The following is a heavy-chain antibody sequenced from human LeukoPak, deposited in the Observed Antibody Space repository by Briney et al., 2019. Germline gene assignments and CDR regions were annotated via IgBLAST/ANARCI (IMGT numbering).Heavy chain of an antibody. D-gene: IGHD7-27*01. Sequence: SETLSLTCTVSGYSISSGYYWGWIRQPPGKGLEWIGSIYHSGSTYYNPSLKSRVTISVDTSKNQFSLKLSSVTAADTAVYYCARQRWGSRTGFDPWGQGTLVTVSS. CDR2: IYHSGST. J-gene: IGHJ5*02. V-gene: IGHV4-38-2*02. CDR1: GYSISSGYY. CDR3: ARQRWGSRTGFDP.